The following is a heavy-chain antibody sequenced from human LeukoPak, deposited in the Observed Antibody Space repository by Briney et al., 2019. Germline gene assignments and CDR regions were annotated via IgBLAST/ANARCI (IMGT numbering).Heavy chain of an antibody. J-gene: IGHJ4*02. V-gene: IGHV4-4*07. D-gene: IGHD6-13*01. CDR2: IYTSGST. Sequence: PSETLSLTCTVSGGSISSYYWSWIRQPAGKELEWIGRIYTSGSTNYNPSLKSRVTMSVDTSKNQFSLKLSSVTAADTAVYYCARSRYSSSSFRYFDFWGQGTLVTVSS. CDR3: ARSRYSSSSFRYFDF. CDR1: GGSISSYY.